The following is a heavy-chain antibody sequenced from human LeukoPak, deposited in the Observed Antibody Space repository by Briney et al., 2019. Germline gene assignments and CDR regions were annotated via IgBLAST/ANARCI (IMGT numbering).Heavy chain of an antibody. CDR1: GYTFTGYY. Sequence: ASVKVSCKASGYTFTGYYMHWVRQAPGQGLEWMGWINPNSGGTNYAQKFQGRVTMTRDTSISTAYMELCRLRSDDTAVYYCARVRLWELQVTYPDVDVFDIWGQGTMVTVSS. V-gene: IGHV1-2*02. CDR3: ARVRLWELQVTYPDVDVFDI. D-gene: IGHD1-26*01. J-gene: IGHJ3*02. CDR2: INPNSGGT.